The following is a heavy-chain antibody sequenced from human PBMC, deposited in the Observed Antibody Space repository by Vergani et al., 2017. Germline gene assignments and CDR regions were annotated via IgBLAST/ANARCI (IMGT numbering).Heavy chain of an antibody. CDR2: IYYSGST. CDR1: GGSVSSGSYY. Sequence: QVQLQESGPGLVKPSETLSLTCTVSGGSVSSGSYYWSWIRQPAGKGLEWIGYIYYSGSTNYNPSLKSRVTISVDTSKNQFSLKQSSVTAADTAVYYCAGEWALTRAFDYWGQGTLVTVSS. CDR3: AGEWALTRAFDY. V-gene: IGHV4-61*10. J-gene: IGHJ4*02. D-gene: IGHD1-26*01.